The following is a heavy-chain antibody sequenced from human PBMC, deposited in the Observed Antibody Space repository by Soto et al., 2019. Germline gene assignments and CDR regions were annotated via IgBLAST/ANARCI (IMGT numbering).Heavy chain of an antibody. CDR3: ARSITIFGVAPGYYGMDV. CDR2: ISSSSSYT. Sequence: PGGSLRLSCAASGFTFSDYYMSWIRQAPGKGLEWVSYISSSSSYTNYADSEKGRFTISRDNAKNSLYLQMNSLRAEDTAVYYCARSITIFGVAPGYYGMDVWGQGTTVTVSS. V-gene: IGHV3-11*06. CDR1: GFTFSDYY. J-gene: IGHJ6*02. D-gene: IGHD3-3*01.